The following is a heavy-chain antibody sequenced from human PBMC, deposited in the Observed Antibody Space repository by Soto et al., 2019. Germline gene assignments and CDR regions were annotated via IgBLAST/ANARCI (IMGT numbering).Heavy chain of an antibody. CDR3: VTADYGGKNY. CDR1: GFTFSTYW. CDR2: IKSDGSTT. Sequence: EVQLVESGGGLVQPGGSLRLSCAASGFTFSTYWMNWVRQAPGKGLVCVSRIKSDGSTTSYADSVKGRFTISRDNAQNPLYLQMNRLRAEDTAMYYCVTADYGGKNYWGQGTLVTVSS. D-gene: IGHD4-17*01. V-gene: IGHV3-74*01. J-gene: IGHJ4*02.